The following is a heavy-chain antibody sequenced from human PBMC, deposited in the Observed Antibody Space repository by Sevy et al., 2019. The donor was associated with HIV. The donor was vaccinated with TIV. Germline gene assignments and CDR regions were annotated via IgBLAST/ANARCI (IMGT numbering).Heavy chain of an antibody. CDR2: IKQDQSAK. D-gene: IGHD3-3*01. J-gene: IGHJ4*02. CDR1: GFIFTDYW. V-gene: IGHV3-7*01. Sequence: GGSLRLSCETSGFIFTDYWMSWVRQIPGKGLEWVATIKQDQSAKYYVDSVKGRFAISRDSAKKSVTLQMNGLRAEDTALYFCAREVGGFNWRPYYFDSWGQGTLVTVSS. CDR3: AREVGGFNWRPYYFDS.